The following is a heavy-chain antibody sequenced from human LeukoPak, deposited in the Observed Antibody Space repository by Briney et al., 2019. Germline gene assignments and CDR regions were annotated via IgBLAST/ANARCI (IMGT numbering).Heavy chain of an antibody. CDR2: LSGSGSST. Sequence: GGSLRLSCAASGFTFSTYAMSWVRQAPGKGLEWVSSLSGSGSSTYYADSVKGRFTISRDNSKNTLYLQMNSLRAEDTAVYYCSKRESASGTDYKSFEYWGQGTLVTISS. D-gene: IGHD3-10*01. V-gene: IGHV3-23*01. CDR3: SKRESASGTDYKSFEY. J-gene: IGHJ4*02. CDR1: GFTFSTYA.